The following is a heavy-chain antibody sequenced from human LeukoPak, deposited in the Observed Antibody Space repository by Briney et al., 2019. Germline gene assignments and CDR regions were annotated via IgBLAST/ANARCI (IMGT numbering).Heavy chain of an antibody. J-gene: IGHJ4*02. D-gene: IGHD2-15*01. Sequence: GESLKISCKGSGYRFTGNWIGWVRQKPGKGLEWMGIIYPGDSETRYSPSFQGQVTISVDKSISTAYLQWSSLKASDTAMYYCARRVAGSYYFDYWGQGTLVTVSS. CDR2: IYPGDSET. V-gene: IGHV5-51*01. CDR3: ARRVAGSYYFDY. CDR1: GYRFTGNW.